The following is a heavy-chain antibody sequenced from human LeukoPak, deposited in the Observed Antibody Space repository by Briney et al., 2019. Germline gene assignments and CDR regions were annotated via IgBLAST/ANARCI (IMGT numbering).Heavy chain of an antibody. J-gene: IGHJ3*02. V-gene: IGHV1-18*01. Sequence: ASVKVSCKVSGYTFNSYGISWVRQAPGQGLEWMGWISGYNGATNYAQKVQGRVTVTTDTSTSTAYMELRSLTSDDTAVYYCARGASYGPHAFDIWGQGTMVTVSS. CDR1: GYTFNSYG. D-gene: IGHD4-17*01. CDR2: ISGYNGAT. CDR3: ARGASYGPHAFDI.